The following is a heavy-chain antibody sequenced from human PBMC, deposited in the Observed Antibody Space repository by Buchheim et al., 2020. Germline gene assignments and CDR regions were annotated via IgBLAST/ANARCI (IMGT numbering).Heavy chain of an antibody. D-gene: IGHD4-11*01. J-gene: IGHJ6*02. CDR2: IYSGGST. CDR3: ARDPRDYSNYYYYYGMDV. CDR1: GFTVSSNY. V-gene: IGHV3-66*01. Sequence: EVQLVESGGGLVQPGGSLRLSCAASGFTVSSNYMSWVRQAPGKGLEWVSVIYSGGSTYYADSVTGRFTISRANSKNTLYLQMNSLRAEDTAVYYCARDPRDYSNYYYYYGMDVWGQGTT.